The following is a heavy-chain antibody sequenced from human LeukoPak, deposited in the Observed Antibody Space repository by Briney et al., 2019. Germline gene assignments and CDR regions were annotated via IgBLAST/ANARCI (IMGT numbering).Heavy chain of an antibody. CDR2: ISSSSSTI. V-gene: IGHV3-48*01. CDR3: AREGEYYDFWSGYYAPGAFDI. J-gene: IGHJ3*02. D-gene: IGHD3-3*01. CDR1: GFTFSSYS. Sequence: GGSLRLSCAASGFTFSSYSMNWVRQAPGKGLEWVSYISSSSSTIYYADSVKGRFTISRDNANNSLYLQMNSLRAEDTAVYYCAREGEYYDFWSGYYAPGAFDIWGQGTMVTVSS.